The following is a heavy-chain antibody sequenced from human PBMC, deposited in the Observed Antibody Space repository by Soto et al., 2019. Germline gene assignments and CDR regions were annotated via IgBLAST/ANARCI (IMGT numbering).Heavy chain of an antibody. D-gene: IGHD5-18*01. V-gene: IGHV4-34*01. CDR3: ARGRRGYSYGYRLSFDY. J-gene: IGHJ4*02. CDR2: INHSGST. CDR1: GGSFSGYY. Sequence: QVQLQQWGAGLLKPSETLSLTCAVYGGSFSGYYWSWIRQPPGKGLEWIGEINHSGSTNYNPSLKGRVTLSGDTSKNQFSLKLSSVTAADTAVYYCARGRRGYSYGYRLSFDYWGQGTLVTVSS.